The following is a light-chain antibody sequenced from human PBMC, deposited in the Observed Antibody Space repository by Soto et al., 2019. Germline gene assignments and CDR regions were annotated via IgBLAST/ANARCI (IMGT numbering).Light chain of an antibody. CDR2: QDT. V-gene: IGLV3-1*01. J-gene: IGLJ2*01. CDR3: QAWDSSTVV. CDR1: KLVDKF. Sequence: SYELTQPPSVSVSPGQTATITCSGDKLVDKFASWYQQKPGQSPALVIYQDTKRPSGIPERVSGSNSGNTATLTISGTQAMDEADYYCQAWDSSTVVFGGGTKLTVL.